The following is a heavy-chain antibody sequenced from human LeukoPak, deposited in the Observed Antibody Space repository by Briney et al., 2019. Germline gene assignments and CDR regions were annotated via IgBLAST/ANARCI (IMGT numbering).Heavy chain of an antibody. Sequence: SETLSLTCTVSGGSISSGDYYWSWIRQPPGKGLEWIGYIYYSGSTYYNPSLKSRVTISVDTSKSQFSLKLSSVTAADTAVYYCARDREDYYGSGSLTHWFDPWGQGTLVTVSS. CDR2: IYYSGST. V-gene: IGHV4-30-4*01. D-gene: IGHD3-10*01. CDR3: ARDREDYYGSGSLTHWFDP. J-gene: IGHJ5*02. CDR1: GGSISSGDYY.